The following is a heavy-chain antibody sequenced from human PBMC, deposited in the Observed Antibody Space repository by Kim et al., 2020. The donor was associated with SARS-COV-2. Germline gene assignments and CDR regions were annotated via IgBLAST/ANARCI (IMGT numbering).Heavy chain of an antibody. Sequence: SQTLSLTCAISGDSVSSNSAAWNWIRQSPSRGLEWLGRTYYRSKWYNDYAVSVKSRITINPDTSKNQFSLQLNSVTPEDTAVYYCARDSLPNWYSSSRTHFDYWGQGTLVTVSS. V-gene: IGHV6-1*01. CDR2: TYYRSKWYN. CDR1: GDSVSSNSAA. CDR3: ARDSLPNWYSSSRTHFDY. J-gene: IGHJ4*02. D-gene: IGHD6-13*01.